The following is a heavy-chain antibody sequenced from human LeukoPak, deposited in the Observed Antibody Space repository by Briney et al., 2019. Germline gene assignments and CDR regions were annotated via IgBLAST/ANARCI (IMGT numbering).Heavy chain of an antibody. D-gene: IGHD3-10*01. J-gene: IGHJ4*02. CDR3: ASKTLWYGDR. V-gene: IGHV3-23*01. Sequence: GGSLRLSCAASGFTFSGYAMSWVRQAPGKGLEWVSAISGSGGSTYYADSLKGRFTISRDNARNLVNLQMNSLRAEDTAVYYCASKTLWYGDRWGQGTLVTVSS. CDR2: ISGSGGST. CDR1: GFTFSGYA.